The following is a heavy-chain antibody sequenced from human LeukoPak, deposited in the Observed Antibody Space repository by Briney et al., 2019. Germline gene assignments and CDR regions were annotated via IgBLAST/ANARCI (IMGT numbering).Heavy chain of an antibody. D-gene: IGHD3-22*01. J-gene: IGHJ6*02. Sequence: SETLSLTCTVSGGSISSYHWSWIRQPPGKGLEWIGYIYYSGSTNYNPSLKSRVTISVDTSKNQFSLKLSSVTAADTAVYYCARSSSYYDSSGYYSHYYYYGMDVWGQGTTVTVSS. CDR2: IYYSGST. CDR3: ARSSSYYDSSGYYSHYYYYGMDV. V-gene: IGHV4-59*01. CDR1: GGSISSYH.